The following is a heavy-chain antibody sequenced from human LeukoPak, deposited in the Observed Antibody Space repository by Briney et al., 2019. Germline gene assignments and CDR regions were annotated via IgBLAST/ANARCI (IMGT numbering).Heavy chain of an antibody. CDR3: ARDTPWFDP. V-gene: IGHV3-53*01. CDR2: IYSGGST. J-gene: IGHJ5*02. Sequence: GGSLRLSCAASGFTFSNYWMIWVRQAPGKGLEWVSVIYSGGSTYYADSVKGRFTISRDNSKNTLYLQMNSLRAEDTAVYYCARDTPWFDPWGQGTLVTVSS. CDR1: GFTFSNYW.